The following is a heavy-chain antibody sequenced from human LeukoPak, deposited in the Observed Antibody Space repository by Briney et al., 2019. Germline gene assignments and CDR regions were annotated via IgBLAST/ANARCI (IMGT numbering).Heavy chain of an antibody. D-gene: IGHD4-23*01. CDR3: ARSERWSPMDY. J-gene: IGHJ4*02. CDR1: GFTFSSYW. CDR2: INTDESST. Sequence: QPGGSLRLSCAASGFTFSSYWMHWVRHAPGKGLVWVSRINTDESSTSYADSVKGRFTISRDNAKNTLYLQMNSLRAEDTAVYYCARSERWSPMDYWGQGTLVTVSS. V-gene: IGHV3-74*01.